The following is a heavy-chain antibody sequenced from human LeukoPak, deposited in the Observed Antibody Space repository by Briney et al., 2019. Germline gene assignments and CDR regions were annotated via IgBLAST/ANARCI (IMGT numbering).Heavy chain of an antibody. CDR3: ARDAFGGVIAPTQEFDY. Sequence: ASVKVSCKASGYTFTSYGISWVRQAPGQGLEWMGWISAYNDNTNYAQKLQGRVTMITDTSTSTAYMELRSLRSDDTAVYYCARDAFGGVIAPTQEFDYWGQGTLVTVSS. V-gene: IGHV1-18*01. D-gene: IGHD3-16*02. J-gene: IGHJ4*02. CDR2: ISAYNDNT. CDR1: GYTFTSYG.